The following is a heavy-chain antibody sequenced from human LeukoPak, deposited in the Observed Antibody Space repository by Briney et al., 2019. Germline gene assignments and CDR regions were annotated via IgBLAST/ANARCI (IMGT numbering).Heavy chain of an antibody. D-gene: IGHD6-19*01. CDR3: ARGRGSGHKENWFDP. V-gene: IGHV1-8*01. J-gene: IGHJ5*02. Sequence: ASVKVSCKASGYTFTTYDTNWVRQATGQGLEWMGWMNPNSGNTGYTQKFQGRVTMTGNTSISTAYMELSSLRSEDTAVYYCARGRGSGHKENWFDPWGQGTLVTVSS. CDR2: MNPNSGNT. CDR1: GYTFTTYD.